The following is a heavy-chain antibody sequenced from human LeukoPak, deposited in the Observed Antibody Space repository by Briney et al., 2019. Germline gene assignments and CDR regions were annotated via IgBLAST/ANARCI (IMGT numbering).Heavy chain of an antibody. CDR1: GFTFSSYG. J-gene: IGHJ3*02. D-gene: IGHD4-17*01. V-gene: IGHV3-30*18. Sequence: GGSLRLSCAASGFTFSSYGMHWVRQAPGKGLEWVAVISYDGSNKYYADSVKGRFTISRDNSKNTLYLQMNSLRAEDTAVYYCVKESMTTVTTYAFDIWGQGTMVTVSS. CDR3: VKESMTTVTTYAFDI. CDR2: ISYDGSNK.